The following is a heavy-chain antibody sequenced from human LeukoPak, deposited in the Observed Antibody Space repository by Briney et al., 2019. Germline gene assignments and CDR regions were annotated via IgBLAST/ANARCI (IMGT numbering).Heavy chain of an antibody. D-gene: IGHD4/OR15-4a*01. J-gene: IGHJ4*02. CDR1: GYTFTGYF. CDR3: ASGDYGDPPLNY. CDR2: INPNTGGT. V-gene: IGHV1-2*02. Sequence: ASVKVSCKASGYTFTGYFVHWVRQAPGQGLQWMGWINPNTGGTNYAQKFQGRVTMTRDTSISTTYMELSRLRSDDTAVYYCASGDYGDPPLNYWGQGTLVTVSS.